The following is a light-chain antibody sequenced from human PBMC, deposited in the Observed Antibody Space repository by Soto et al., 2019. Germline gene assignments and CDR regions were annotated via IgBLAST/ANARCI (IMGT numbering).Light chain of an antibody. CDR3: QHRCTWSLT. J-gene: IGKJ4*01. V-gene: IGKV3-11*01. Sequence: EVVVTQSPATLSLSPGERATLSCRASQSISSYLAWYQQKPGQAPRLLIYDASNRATGIPARFSGSGSGTDFTLTISSLEPEDFAVYYCQHRCTWSLTFGGGTKVEIK. CDR2: DAS. CDR1: QSISSY.